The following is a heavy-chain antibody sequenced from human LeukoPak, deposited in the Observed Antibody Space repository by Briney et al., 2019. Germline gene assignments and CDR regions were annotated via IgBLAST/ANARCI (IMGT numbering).Heavy chain of an antibody. D-gene: IGHD3-10*01. J-gene: IGHJ4*02. V-gene: IGHV4-30-2*01. CDR3: ARGDGGFGEFSFDY. Sequence: TSETLSLTCAVSGGSISSGGYSWSWIRQPPGKGLEWIGYIYHSGSTYYNPSLKSRVTISVDRSKNQFSLKLSSVTAADTAVYYCARGDGGFGEFSFDYWGQGTLVTVSS. CDR2: IYHSGST. CDR1: GGSISSGGYS.